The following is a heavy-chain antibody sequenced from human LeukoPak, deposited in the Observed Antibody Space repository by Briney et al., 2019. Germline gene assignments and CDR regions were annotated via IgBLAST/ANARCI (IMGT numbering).Heavy chain of an antibody. CDR1: GFTFSSYA. J-gene: IGHJ4*02. Sequence: GGSLRLSCAASGFTFSSYAMHWVRQAPGKGLEWVAVISYDGSNKYYADSVKGRFTISRDNSKNTLYLQMNSLRAEDTAVYYCAKDDRKLVVVITPFDYWGQGTLVTVSS. D-gene: IGHD3-22*01. V-gene: IGHV3-30-3*01. CDR3: AKDDRKLVVVITPFDY. CDR2: ISYDGSNK.